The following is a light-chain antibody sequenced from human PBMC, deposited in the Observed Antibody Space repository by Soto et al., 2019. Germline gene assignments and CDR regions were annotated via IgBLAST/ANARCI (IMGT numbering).Light chain of an antibody. Sequence: KVMPQSPATLSVSPGERATLSCRASQSVSSNLAWYQQKPGQAPRFLIYGASTRATGIPARFSGSGSGTEFTLTISSLQSEDFAVYYCQQYNNWPPVWTFGQGTKVDIK. V-gene: IGKV3-15*01. J-gene: IGKJ1*01. CDR1: QSVSSN. CDR2: GAS. CDR3: QQYNNWPPVWT.